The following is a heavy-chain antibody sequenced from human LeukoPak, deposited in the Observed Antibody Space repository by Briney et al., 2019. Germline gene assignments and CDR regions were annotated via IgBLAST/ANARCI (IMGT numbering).Heavy chain of an antibody. CDR2: IYSGGST. J-gene: IGHJ3*02. Sequence: GGSLRLSCAASGFTVSSNYMSWVRQAPGKGLEWVSVIYSGGSTYYADSVKGRFTISRDNSKNTLYLQMNSLRAEDTAVYYCARDQGYDSPWGVFDIWGQGTMVTVSS. V-gene: IGHV3-66*01. CDR1: GFTVSSNY. CDR3: ARDQGYDSPWGVFDI. D-gene: IGHD3-22*01.